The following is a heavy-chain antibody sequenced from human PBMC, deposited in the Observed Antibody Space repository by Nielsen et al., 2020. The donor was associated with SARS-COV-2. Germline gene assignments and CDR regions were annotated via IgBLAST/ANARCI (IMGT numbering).Heavy chain of an antibody. J-gene: IGHJ4*02. CDR1: GFTFSSYA. CDR3: ARTNSGSYWDYFDY. CDR2: ISYDGSNK. Sequence: SLRLSCAASGFTFSSYAMHWVRQAPGKGLEWVAVISYDGSNKYYADSVKGRFTISRDNSKNTLYLQMNSLRAEDTAVYYCARTNSGSYWDYFDYWGQGTLVTVSS. V-gene: IGHV3-30-3*01. D-gene: IGHD1-26*01.